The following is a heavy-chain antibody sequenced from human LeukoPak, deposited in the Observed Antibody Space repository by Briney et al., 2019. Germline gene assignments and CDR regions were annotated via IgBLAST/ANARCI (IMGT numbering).Heavy chain of an antibody. V-gene: IGHV1-2*02. D-gene: IGHD3-10*01. CDR3: ARDIHYYYGSGGLDY. CDR1: GYTFTGYY. J-gene: IGHJ4*02. Sequence: ASVRVSCKASGYTFTGYYMHWVRQGPGQGLEWMGWINPNSGGTNYAQKFQGRVTMTRDTSISTAYMELSRLRSDDTAVYYCARDIHYYYGSGGLDYWGQGTLVTVSS. CDR2: INPNSGGT.